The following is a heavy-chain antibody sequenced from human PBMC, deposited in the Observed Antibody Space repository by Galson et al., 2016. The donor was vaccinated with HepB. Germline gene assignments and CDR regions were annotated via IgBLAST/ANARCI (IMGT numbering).Heavy chain of an antibody. CDR3: ARDLGGIDP. Sequence: TLSLTCTVSGASISSGGYFWNWIRQHPVKGLEWLGYIEASGSAYYNPSLKSRITISIDTSKNQFSLKVNSVTAADTAVYYCARDLGGIDPWGQGTLVTVSS. V-gene: IGHV4-31*03. J-gene: IGHJ5*02. D-gene: IGHD3-16*01. CDR2: IEASGSA. CDR1: GASISSGGYF.